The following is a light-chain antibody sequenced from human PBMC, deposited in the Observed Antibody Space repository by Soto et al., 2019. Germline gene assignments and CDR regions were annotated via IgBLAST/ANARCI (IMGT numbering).Light chain of an antibody. V-gene: IGKV1-5*03. CDR1: PSISSW. CDR3: QYYKEHST. Sequence: DIQMTQSPSTLSASVGDRVTITCRASPSISSWLAWYQQKPGKAPKLLIYEASSSEIGVPPRFSGSGFGTELTLTISSLQPEDSATYYCQYYKEHSTFGQGTRLEIK. J-gene: IGKJ1*01. CDR2: EAS.